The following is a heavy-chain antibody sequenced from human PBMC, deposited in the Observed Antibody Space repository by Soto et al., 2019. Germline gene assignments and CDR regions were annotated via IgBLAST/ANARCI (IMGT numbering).Heavy chain of an antibody. Sequence: QVQLQESGPGLVKPSQTLSLTCTVSGGSISSGDYYWSWIRQPPEKGLEWIGYIYYSGSTYYNPSLESRVTISVDTSKNQFSLKLSSVTAADTAVYYCARWYGDYDQYFDLWGRGTLVTVSS. CDR3: ARWYGDYDQYFDL. CDR1: GGSISSGDYY. CDR2: IYYSGST. J-gene: IGHJ2*01. V-gene: IGHV4-30-4*01. D-gene: IGHD4-17*01.